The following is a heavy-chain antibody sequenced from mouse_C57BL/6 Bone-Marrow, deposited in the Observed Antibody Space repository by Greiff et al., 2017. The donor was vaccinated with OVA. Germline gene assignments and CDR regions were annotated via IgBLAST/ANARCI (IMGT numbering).Heavy chain of an antibody. V-gene: IGHV1-82*01. D-gene: IGHD1-1*01. Sequence: QVQLKESGPELVKPGASVKISCKASGYAFSSSWMNWVKQRPGKGLEWIGRIYPGDGDTNYNGKFKGKATLTADKSSSTAYMQLSSLTSEDSAVYFCASYYYGSSYEGVDYWGQGTTLTVSS. J-gene: IGHJ2*01. CDR2: IYPGDGDT. CDR1: GYAFSSSW. CDR3: ASYYYGSSYEGVDY.